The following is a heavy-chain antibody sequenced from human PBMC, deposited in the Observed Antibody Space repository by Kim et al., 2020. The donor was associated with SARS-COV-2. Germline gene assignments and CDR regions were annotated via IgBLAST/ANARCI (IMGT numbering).Heavy chain of an antibody. D-gene: IGHD2-15*01. CDR2: ISGSGSST. Sequence: GGSLRLSCVTSGFTFSEYGMTWVRQAPGEGLEWVSAISGSGSSTYYADSVKDRFTISRDTSKKTLYLQMNSLRVEDTAVYYCTKDRYCSDPRCPTDYWGQGTLVIVSS. CDR3: TKDRYCSDPRCPTDY. J-gene: IGHJ4*02. V-gene: IGHV3-23*01. CDR1: GFTFSEYG.